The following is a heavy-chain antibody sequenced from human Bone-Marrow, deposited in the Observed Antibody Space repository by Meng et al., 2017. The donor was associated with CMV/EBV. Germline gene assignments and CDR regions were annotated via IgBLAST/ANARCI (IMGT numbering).Heavy chain of an antibody. CDR1: GYTFTSYD. CDR2: MNPNSGNT. Sequence: ASVKVSCKASGYTFTSYDINWVRQATGQGLEWMGWMNPNSGNTGYAQKFQGRVTITRNTSISTAYMELSSLRSEDKAVYYCARGPQSDYDFWSGYSTVYYFDYWGQGTLVTVSS. CDR3: ARGPQSDYDFWSGYSTVYYFDY. D-gene: IGHD3-3*01. V-gene: IGHV1-8*03. J-gene: IGHJ4*02.